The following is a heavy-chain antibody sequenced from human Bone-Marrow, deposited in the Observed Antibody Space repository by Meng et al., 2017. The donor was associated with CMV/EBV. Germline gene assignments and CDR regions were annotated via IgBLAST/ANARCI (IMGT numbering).Heavy chain of an antibody. V-gene: IGHV3-21*01. J-gene: IGHJ3*02. CDR2: ISSSSSYI. CDR3: ARERYRYYYDSSGYHDAFDI. CDR1: GFTFSSYS. Sequence: GGSLRLSCAASGFTFSSYSMNWVRQAPGKGLEWVSSISSSSSYIYYADSVKGRFTISRDNAKNSLYLQMNSLRAEDTAVYYCARERYRYYYDSSGYHDAFDIWGQGTMVTV. D-gene: IGHD3-22*01.